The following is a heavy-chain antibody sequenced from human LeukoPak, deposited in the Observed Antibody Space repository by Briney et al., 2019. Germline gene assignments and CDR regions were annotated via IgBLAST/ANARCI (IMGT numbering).Heavy chain of an antibody. CDR1: GFTFSSYG. D-gene: IGHD3-10*01. CDR3: TTDLRWEFPPPGY. Sequence: GGSLRLSCAASGFTFSSYGMHWVRQAPGKGLEGVAGISYDGSNKYYADSVKGRFTISGYNSKNTLYLQMNSLKPEDTAVYFCTTDLRWEFPPPGYWGQGTLVTVSS. V-gene: IGHV3-30*03. J-gene: IGHJ4*02. CDR2: ISYDGSNK.